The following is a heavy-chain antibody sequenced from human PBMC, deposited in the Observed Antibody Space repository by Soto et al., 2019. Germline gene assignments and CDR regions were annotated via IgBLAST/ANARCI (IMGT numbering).Heavy chain of an antibody. CDR3: ARGPNPYYFDY. J-gene: IGHJ4*02. CDR2: IAAYNGKT. CDR1: GYTFTSYG. Sequence: ASVKVSCKASGYTFTSYGISWVRQAPGQGLEWVGWIAAYNGKTNYAQKFQGRVTITRDTSASTAYMELSSLRSEDTAVYCCARGPNPYYFDYWGQGTLVTVSS. V-gene: IGHV1-18*01.